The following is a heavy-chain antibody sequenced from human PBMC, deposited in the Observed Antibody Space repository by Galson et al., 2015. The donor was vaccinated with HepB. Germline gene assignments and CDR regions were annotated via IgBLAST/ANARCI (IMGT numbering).Heavy chain of an antibody. D-gene: IGHD3-16*02. CDR2: IKSKTDGGTT. J-gene: IGHJ4*02. V-gene: IGHV3-15*01. CDR3: TTYYDYVWGSYRSDY. CDR1: GFTFSNAW. Sequence: SLRLSCAASGFTFSNAWMSWVRQAPGKGLEWVGHIKSKTDGGTTDYAAPVKGRFTISSEDSKNTLYLQMNSLKTEDAAVYYCTTYYDYVWGSYRSDYWGQGTLGTVSS.